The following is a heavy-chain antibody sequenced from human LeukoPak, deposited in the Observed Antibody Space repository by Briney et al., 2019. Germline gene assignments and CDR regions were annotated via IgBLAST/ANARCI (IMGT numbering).Heavy chain of an antibody. CDR2: ISSSSSTI. D-gene: IGHD3-10*01. CDR3: AGDNGSGNRYYYHYMDV. Sequence: PGGSLRLSCAASGFTFSSYSMNWVRQAPGKGLEWVSYISSSSSTIYYADSVKGRFTISRDNAKNSLYLQMNSLRAEDTAVYYCAGDNGSGNRYYYHYMDVWGKGTTVTVSS. CDR1: GFTFSSYS. J-gene: IGHJ6*03. V-gene: IGHV3-48*04.